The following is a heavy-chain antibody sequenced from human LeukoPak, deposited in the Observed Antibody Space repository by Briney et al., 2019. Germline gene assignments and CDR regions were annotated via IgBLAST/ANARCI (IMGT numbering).Heavy chain of an antibody. V-gene: IGHV1-69*01. CDR1: GYSFTSYW. J-gene: IGHJ4*02. D-gene: IGHD3-22*01. Sequence: KISCKGSGYSFTSYWIGGVRQMPGKGLEWMGGIIPIFHTANYAHKFQGRVTITADESARTAYMELSSLGSDDTAVYYCARDHDSNVYYAQFAYWGQGTLVTVSS. CDR2: IIPIFHTA. CDR3: ARDHDSNVYYAQFAY.